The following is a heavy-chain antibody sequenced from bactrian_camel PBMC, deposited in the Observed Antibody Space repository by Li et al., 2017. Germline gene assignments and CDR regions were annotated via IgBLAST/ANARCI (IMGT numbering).Heavy chain of an antibody. CDR3: MAGGLTGCPPQH. CDR2: IGSDGNT. V-gene: IGHV3S55*01. CDR1: GLSLVSVC. Sequence: QVQLVESGGGSVQAGGSLRLSCTMSGLSLVSVCMGWFRQAPGKEREGVAVIGSDGNTTYAESVEGRFTISQDNAENTLYLQMNSLNIEDTAMYYCMAGGLTGCPPQHWGQGTQVTVS. J-gene: IGHJ4*01. D-gene: IGHD3*01.